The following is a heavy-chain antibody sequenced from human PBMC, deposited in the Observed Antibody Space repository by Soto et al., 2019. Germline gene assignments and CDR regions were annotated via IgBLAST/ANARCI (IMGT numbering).Heavy chain of an antibody. J-gene: IGHJ6*02. Sequence: QAPLEQSGTELKRPGASVKVSCKASGYTFSEFDINWLRQASGQGPEWMGWMNAKSGDTFFAQRFQDKFNMTWDTSLSTAYMEVGSLTSDDTAIYYCARGNPFNYAGFDVWGQGTTVAVSS. D-gene: IGHD3-16*01. CDR1: GYTFSEFD. CDR2: MNAKSGDT. V-gene: IGHV1-8*01. CDR3: ARGNPFNYAGFDV.